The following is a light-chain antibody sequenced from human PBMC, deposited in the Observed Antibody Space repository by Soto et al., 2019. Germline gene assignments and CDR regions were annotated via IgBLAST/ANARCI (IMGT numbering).Light chain of an antibody. Sequence: QSVLTQPPSASGTPGQIVAISCSGSSSNIGSNTVTWYQQLPGTAPKLLIYSTSQRSSGVPGRFSGSKSGASASLSISGLQSADEADYYCAAWDDRLDVYVFGTGTKVTV. CDR1: SSNIGSNT. CDR2: STS. CDR3: AAWDDRLDVYV. J-gene: IGLJ1*01. V-gene: IGLV1-44*01.